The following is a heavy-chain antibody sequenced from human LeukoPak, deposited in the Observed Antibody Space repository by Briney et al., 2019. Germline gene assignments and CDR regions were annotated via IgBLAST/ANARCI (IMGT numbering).Heavy chain of an antibody. Sequence: GGSLRLSCAASGFTFSSYAMSWVRQAPGKGLEWVANINLDGSEKYYVDSVKGRFTISRDNAKNSLYLQMNSLRAEDTAVYYCASSKGFDYWGQGTLVTVSS. CDR2: INLDGSEK. CDR1: GFTFSSYA. J-gene: IGHJ4*02. CDR3: ASSKGFDY. V-gene: IGHV3-7*01.